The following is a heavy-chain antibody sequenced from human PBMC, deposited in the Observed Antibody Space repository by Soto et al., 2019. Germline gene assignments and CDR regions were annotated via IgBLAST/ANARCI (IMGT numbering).Heavy chain of an antibody. CDR2: ISYDGSNK. Sequence: PGGSLRLSCAASGFTFSSYAMHWVRQAPGKGLEWVAVISYDGSNKYYADSVKGRFTISRDNSKNTLYLQMNSLRAEDTAVYYCAREGCSGGSCYWHDAFDIWGQGTMVTVS. D-gene: IGHD2-15*01. CDR1: GFTFSSYA. CDR3: AREGCSGGSCYWHDAFDI. V-gene: IGHV3-30-3*01. J-gene: IGHJ3*02.